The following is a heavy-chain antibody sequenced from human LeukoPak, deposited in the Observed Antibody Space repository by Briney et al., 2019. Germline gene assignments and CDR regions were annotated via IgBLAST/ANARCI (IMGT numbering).Heavy chain of an antibody. CDR1: GYTFTSYG. D-gene: IGHD2-15*01. CDR3: ARGYCSGGRCYDILNYQYGMDV. J-gene: IGHJ6*02. V-gene: IGHV1-18*01. Sequence: GESLKISCKASGYTFTSYGVSWVRQAPGQGPEWMGWISVYNGNTNYAQRLQGRVTMTTDTSTSTAYMEPRSLRSDDTAVYYCARGYCSGGRCYDILNYQYGMDVWGQGTTVTVSS. CDR2: ISVYNGNT.